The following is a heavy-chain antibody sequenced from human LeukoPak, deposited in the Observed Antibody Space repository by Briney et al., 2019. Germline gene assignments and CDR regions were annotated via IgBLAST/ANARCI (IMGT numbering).Heavy chain of an antibody. CDR3: ARHEDCYYGMDV. Sequence: SETLSLTCTVSGVSISNYYWSWIRQSPGKGLEGIGYMYYSGNTNYNPSLKSGGTISVDTSKNQFSLKVRSVTAADTAVYYCARHEDCYYGMDVWGQGTTVTVSS. CDR2: MYYSGNT. J-gene: IGHJ6*02. V-gene: IGHV4-59*08. CDR1: GVSISNYY.